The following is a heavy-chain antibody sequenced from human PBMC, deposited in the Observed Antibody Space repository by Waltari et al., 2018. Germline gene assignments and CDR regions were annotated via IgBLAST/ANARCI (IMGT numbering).Heavy chain of an antibody. CDR2: FDPEDGET. V-gene: IGHV1-24*01. Sequence: QVQLVQSGAEVKKPGASVKVSCKVSGYTLTELSMHWVRPAPGKGLEWMGGFDPEDGETIYAQKFQGRVTMTEDTSTDTAYMELSSLRSEDTAVYYCATDINMVRGVTPGVWFDPWGQGTLVTVSS. CDR3: ATDINMVRGVTPGVWFDP. CDR1: GYTLTELS. J-gene: IGHJ5*02. D-gene: IGHD3-10*01.